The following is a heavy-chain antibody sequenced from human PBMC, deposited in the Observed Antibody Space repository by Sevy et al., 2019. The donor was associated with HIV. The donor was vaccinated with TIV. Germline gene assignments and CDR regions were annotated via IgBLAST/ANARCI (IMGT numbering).Heavy chain of an antibody. CDR1: GLTFSSYA. CDR2: ISGSGGST. Sequence: GGSLRLSCAASGLTFSSYAMSWIRQAPGKGLEWVSSISGSGGSTYYADSVKGRFTISRDNSKNTLYLQMNSLRAEDTAVYYCAPRHYYDSSGYYLPIDYWGQGTLVTVSS. V-gene: IGHV3-23*01. D-gene: IGHD3-22*01. CDR3: APRHYYDSSGYYLPIDY. J-gene: IGHJ4*02.